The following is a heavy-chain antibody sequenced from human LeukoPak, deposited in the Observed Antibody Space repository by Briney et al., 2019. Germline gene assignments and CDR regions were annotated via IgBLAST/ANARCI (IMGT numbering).Heavy chain of an antibody. CDR2: MNPNSGNT. J-gene: IGHJ6*02. D-gene: IGHD1-14*01. CDR1: RYSFTSYD. V-gene: IGHV1-8*01. CDR3: ARVTRYYYGMDV. Sequence: GASVKVSCKASRYSFTSYDVNWVRQATGQGLEWMGWMNPNSGNTGYAQKSQGRVTMTRNTSISTAYMELSSVTSEDTAVYYCARVTRYYYGMDVWGQGTTVTVSS.